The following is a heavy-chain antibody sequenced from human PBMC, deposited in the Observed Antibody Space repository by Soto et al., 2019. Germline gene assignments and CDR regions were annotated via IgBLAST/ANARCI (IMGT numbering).Heavy chain of an antibody. CDR2: IYYSGST. V-gene: IGHV4-39*07. CDR3: ASSKIYYYDSSGYYYVPFDY. CDR1: GGSISSSSYY. J-gene: IGHJ4*02. D-gene: IGHD3-22*01. Sequence: SETLSLTCTVSGGSISSSSYYWGWIRQPPGKGLEWIGSIYYSGSTYYNPSLKSRVTISVDTSKNQFSPKLSSVTAADTAVYYCASSKIYYYDSSGYYYVPFDYWGQGTLVTVSS.